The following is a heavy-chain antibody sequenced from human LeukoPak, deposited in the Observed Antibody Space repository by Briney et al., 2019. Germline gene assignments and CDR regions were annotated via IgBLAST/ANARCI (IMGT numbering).Heavy chain of an antibody. CDR1: DGSFSGYY. CDR3: ARGYDCSSSSCYTLFDL. Sequence: PSETLSLTCAVYDGSFSGYYWSWIRQPSGKGLEWIGEINDSGSTNYNPSLKSRFTISVDTSKNQFSLKLSLVTAADTAVYYCARGYDCSSSSCYTLFDLWGQGTLVTVSS. D-gene: IGHD2-2*02. CDR2: INDSGST. V-gene: IGHV4-34*01. J-gene: IGHJ4*02.